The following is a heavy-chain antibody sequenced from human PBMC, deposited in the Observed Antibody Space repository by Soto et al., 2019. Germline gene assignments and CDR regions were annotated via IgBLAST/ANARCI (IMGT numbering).Heavy chain of an antibody. J-gene: IGHJ6*02. CDR1: GGTFSSYD. CDR3: ALDAAGNYYYGMDV. D-gene: IGHD6-13*01. Sequence: SVKVSCKAAGGTFSSYDISWVRQPPAQGPEWMGGIIPIFGTANYEQKFQGRVTITADESTSTAYMELSSLRSEETAVYYCALDAAGNYYYGMDVWGQGXTVTVSS. CDR2: IIPIFGTA. V-gene: IGHV1-69*13.